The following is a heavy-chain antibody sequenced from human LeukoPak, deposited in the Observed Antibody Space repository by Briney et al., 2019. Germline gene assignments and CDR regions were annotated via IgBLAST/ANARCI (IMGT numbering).Heavy chain of an antibody. D-gene: IGHD6-13*01. J-gene: IGHJ4*02. CDR2: IYTSGST. CDR1: GGSISSYY. Sequence: PSETLSLTCTVSGGSISSYYWSWIRQPAGKGLEWIGRIYTSGSTNYNPSLKSRVTISVDTSKNQFSLKLSSVTAADTAVYYCASGRYSSSWYGRGYFDYWGQGTLVTVSS. CDR3: ASGRYSSSWYGRGYFDY. V-gene: IGHV4-4*07.